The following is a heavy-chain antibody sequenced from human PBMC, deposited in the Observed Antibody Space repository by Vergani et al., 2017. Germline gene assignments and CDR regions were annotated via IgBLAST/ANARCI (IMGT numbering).Heavy chain of an antibody. D-gene: IGHD2-2*01. CDR2: IYYSGST. J-gene: IGHJ5*02. Sequence: QVQLVESGGGLVKPGGSLRLSCAASGFTFSDYYMSWIRQAPGKGLEWIGYIYYSGSTYYNPSLKSRVTLSVDTSKNQFSLKLSSVTAADTAVYYCARGSLNLYFSSTSCYNWFDPWGQGTLVTVSS. V-gene: IGHV4-59*01. CDR3: ARGSLNLYFSSTSCYNWFDP. CDR1: GFTFSDYY.